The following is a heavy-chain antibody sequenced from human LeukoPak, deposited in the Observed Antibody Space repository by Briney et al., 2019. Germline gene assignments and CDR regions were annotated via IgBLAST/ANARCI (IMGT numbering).Heavy chain of an antibody. CDR2: IRYDGSDK. V-gene: IGHV3-30*02. CDR3: AKDSSAFGVVITHFDY. Sequence: GGSLRLSCAASGFTFSSYGIHCVRQAPGKGLEWVAFIRYDGSDKYYADSVKGRFTISRDNSKNTLYLQMNSLRAEDTAVYYCAKDSSAFGVVITHFDYWGQGTLVTVSS. J-gene: IGHJ4*02. D-gene: IGHD3-3*01. CDR1: GFTFSSYG.